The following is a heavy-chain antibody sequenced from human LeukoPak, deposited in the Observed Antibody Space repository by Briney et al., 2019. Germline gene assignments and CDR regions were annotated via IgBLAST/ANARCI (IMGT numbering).Heavy chain of an antibody. V-gene: IGHV1-2*02. CDR1: GYTFTGYY. D-gene: IGHD1-26*01. Sequence: ASVKVSCKASGYTFTGYYLHWVRQAPGQGLEWMGWINPNSGDTNYSQNFQGRGTMTRDTSISTAYMELSRLRSDDTAVYYCARGGPVGAHEDAFDIWGQGTMVTVSS. CDR3: ARGGPVGAHEDAFDI. J-gene: IGHJ3*02. CDR2: INPNSGDT.